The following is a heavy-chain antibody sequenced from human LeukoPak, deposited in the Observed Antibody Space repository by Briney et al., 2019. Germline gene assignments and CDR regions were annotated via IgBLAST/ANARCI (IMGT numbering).Heavy chain of an antibody. Sequence: GGSLRLSCAASGFTFSSFAMHWVRRAPGKGLEWVAVISYDGTNKYYADSVKGRFTISRDNSKNTLYLQMNSLGVEDTAVYFCAKADCTSNTCYYYYGMAVWGQGTTVTVSS. J-gene: IGHJ6*02. V-gene: IGHV3-30*18. CDR2: ISYDGTNK. CDR3: AKADCTSNTCYYYYGMAV. CDR1: GFTFSSFA. D-gene: IGHD2-2*01.